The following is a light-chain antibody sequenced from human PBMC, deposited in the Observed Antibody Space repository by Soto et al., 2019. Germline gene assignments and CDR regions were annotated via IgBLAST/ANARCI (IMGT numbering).Light chain of an antibody. CDR3: NSYTSISSVL. CDR2: EVS. V-gene: IGLV2-14*01. J-gene: IGLJ2*01. Sequence: QPVLTQPASVSGSPGQSITISCTGTSSDIGAFNYVSWYQQHPGKAPKLMIYEVSNRPSGVSNRFSGSKSGNTASLTISGLQADDEADYYCNSYTSISSVLFGGGTKVTVL. CDR1: SSDIGAFNY.